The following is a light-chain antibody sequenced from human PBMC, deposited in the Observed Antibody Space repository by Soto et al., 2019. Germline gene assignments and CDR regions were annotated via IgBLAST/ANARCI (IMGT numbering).Light chain of an antibody. J-gene: IGKJ2*01. V-gene: IGKV2-30*01. Sequence: DVVMTQSPLSLPVTLGQPASISCRSSQSLVYSDGNTYLNWFQQRTGQSPRSLIYKLSKRESGESDIFSGSGSSSHFTLIISRLEAEDVGVYYCLQGRHWQYTFGQGTKREI. CDR1: QSLVYSDGNTY. CDR3: LQGRHWQYT. CDR2: KLS.